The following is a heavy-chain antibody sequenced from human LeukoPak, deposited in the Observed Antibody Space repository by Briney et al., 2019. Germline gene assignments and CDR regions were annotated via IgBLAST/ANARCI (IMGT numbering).Heavy chain of an antibody. CDR3: AREWVAAYYFDY. Sequence: ASVKVSCKASGYTFTGYYMHWVRQAPGQGLEWMGWINPSSGGTNYAQKFQGRVTMTRDTAISTAYMELSRLRSHDTAVYYCAREWVAAYYFDYWGQGTLVTVSS. J-gene: IGHJ4*02. D-gene: IGHD6-25*01. V-gene: IGHV1-2*02. CDR1: GYTFTGYY. CDR2: INPSSGGT.